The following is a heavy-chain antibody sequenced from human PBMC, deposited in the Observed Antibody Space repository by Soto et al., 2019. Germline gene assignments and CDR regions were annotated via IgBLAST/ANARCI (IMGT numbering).Heavy chain of an antibody. CDR1: GGSISSGAYY. V-gene: IGHV4-31*03. CDR3: ARGYCSGSSWFFGFDY. CDR2: IYYSGSA. D-gene: IGHD2-15*01. J-gene: IGHJ4*02. Sequence: SETLSLTCTVSGGSISSGAYYWSWIRQHPGKGLEWIGYIYYSGSASYNPSLKSRVTISVDTSKNQFSLKLSSVTAADTAVYFCARGYCSGSSWFFGFDYWGQGTLVTVSS.